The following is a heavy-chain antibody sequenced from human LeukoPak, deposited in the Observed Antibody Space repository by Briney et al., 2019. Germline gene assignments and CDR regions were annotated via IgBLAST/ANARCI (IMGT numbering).Heavy chain of an antibody. J-gene: IGHJ4*02. CDR3: AKGDSSGQY. CDR2: ISGSGGST. V-gene: IGHV3-23*01. D-gene: IGHD3-22*01. Sequence: SGXXXXSYAMSWVRQAPGKGLEWVSAISGSGGSTYYADSVKGRFTISRDNSKNTLYLQMNSLRAEDTAVYYCAKGDSSGQYWGQGTLVTVSS. CDR1: GXXXXSYA.